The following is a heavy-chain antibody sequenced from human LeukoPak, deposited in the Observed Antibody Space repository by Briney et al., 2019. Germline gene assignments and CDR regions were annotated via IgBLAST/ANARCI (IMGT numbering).Heavy chain of an antibody. CDR2: IHPGGSET. Sequence: RRGESLKISCRASGYRFTSYWIGWVRQAPGKGLEWMGLIHPGGSETRYSPSFRGHVTISVDKSITTTYLQWSSLEASDTAIYFCASHEGGNPFDPWGQGTLVTVSS. CDR1: GYRFTSYW. CDR3: ASHEGGNPFDP. D-gene: IGHD4-23*01. J-gene: IGHJ5*02. V-gene: IGHV5-51*01.